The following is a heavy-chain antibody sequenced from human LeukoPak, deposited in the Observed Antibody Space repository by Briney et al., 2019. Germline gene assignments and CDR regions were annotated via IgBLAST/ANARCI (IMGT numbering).Heavy chain of an antibody. CDR2: ISYDGSNK. J-gene: IGHJ4*02. Sequence: GGSLRLSCAASGFIFNSYAMHWVRQAPGKGLEWVAIISYDGSNKYYADSVKGRFTISRDNSKNTLYLQMNSLRAEDTAVYYCARDSAMVRGKPLLWGQGTLVTVSS. CDR3: ARDSAMVRGKPLL. V-gene: IGHV3-30-3*01. D-gene: IGHD3-10*01. CDR1: GFIFNSYA.